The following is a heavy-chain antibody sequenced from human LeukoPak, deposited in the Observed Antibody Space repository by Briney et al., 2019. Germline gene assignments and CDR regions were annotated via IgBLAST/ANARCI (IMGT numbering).Heavy chain of an antibody. CDR3: AAEDDFLTGYYDFDY. CDR2: IVIANGNT. V-gene: IGHV1-58*01. D-gene: IGHD3-9*01. J-gene: IGHJ4*02. CDR1: GFTFARSA. Sequence: ASLKVSCKASGFTFARSAVQWVRQARGQRPEWIGWIVIANGNTNYAQKFQERLTITRDMSTSTAYMELSGLRSEDTAVYYCAAEDDFLTGYYDFDYWGQGTVVTVSS.